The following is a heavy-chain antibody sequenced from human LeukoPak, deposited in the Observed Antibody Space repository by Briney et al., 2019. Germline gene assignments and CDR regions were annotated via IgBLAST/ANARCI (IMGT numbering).Heavy chain of an antibody. V-gene: IGHV3-48*03. CDR1: GFTSSSYE. Sequence: GGSLRLSCAASGFTSSSYEMNWVRQAPGKGLEWVSYISSSGSTIYYADSVKGRFTISRDNAKNSLYLQMNSLRAEDTAVYYCAELGITMIEGVWGKGTTVTISS. CDR3: AELGITMIEGV. CDR2: ISSSGSTI. J-gene: IGHJ6*04. D-gene: IGHD3-22*01.